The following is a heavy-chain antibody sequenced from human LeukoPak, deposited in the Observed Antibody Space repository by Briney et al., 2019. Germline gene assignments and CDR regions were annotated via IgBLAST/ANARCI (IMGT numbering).Heavy chain of an antibody. CDR2: IYYSGST. Sequence: SQTLSLACTVSGGSISSGGYYWSWIRQHPGKGLEWTGYIYYSGSTYYNPSLKSRVTISVDTSKNQFSLKLSSVTAADTAVYYCARELRASPGYSSGWYGIDYWGQGTLVTVSS. D-gene: IGHD6-19*01. CDR3: ARELRASPGYSSGWYGIDY. J-gene: IGHJ4*02. V-gene: IGHV4-31*03. CDR1: GGSISSGGYY.